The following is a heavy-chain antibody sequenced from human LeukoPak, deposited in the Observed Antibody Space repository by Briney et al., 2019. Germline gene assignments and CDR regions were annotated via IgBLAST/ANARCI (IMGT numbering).Heavy chain of an antibody. CDR3: VKDISRYSGYY. CDR1: GFTFSSYA. D-gene: IGHD5-12*01. J-gene: IGHJ4*02. Sequence: GGSLRLSCSASGFTFSSYATHWVRQAPGKGLEYVSAISSNGGSTYYADSVKGRFTISRDNSKNTLYLQMSSLRAEDTAVYYCVKDISRYSGYYWGQGTLVTVSS. V-gene: IGHV3-64D*06. CDR2: ISSNGGST.